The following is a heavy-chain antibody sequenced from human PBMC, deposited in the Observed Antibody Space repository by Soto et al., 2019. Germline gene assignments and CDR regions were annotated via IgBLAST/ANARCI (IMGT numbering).Heavy chain of an antibody. CDR3: ARRYGYSFDY. V-gene: IGHV4-59*08. D-gene: IGHD1-1*01. Sequence: QVQLQESGPGLVKPSETLSLTCTVSGGSISSYYWSWIRQPPGKGLEWIGYIYYSGSTNYNPSLTSGGTISVDTSKNQFSLKLSSVTAADTAVYYCARRYGYSFDYWGQGTLVTVSS. CDR1: GGSISSYY. J-gene: IGHJ4*02. CDR2: IYYSGST.